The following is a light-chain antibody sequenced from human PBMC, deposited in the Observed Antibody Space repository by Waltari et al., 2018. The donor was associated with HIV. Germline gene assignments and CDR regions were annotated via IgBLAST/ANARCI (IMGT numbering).Light chain of an antibody. V-gene: IGKV1-39*01. CDR3: QQGHTTPRT. CDR2: AAS. Sequence: DIQMTQSPSSLSAAVSDSVNITCRASQNIYSFLNWYQHKPGKVPKVLIYAASTLENGVPSRFRGTGSSTDFTLTINNVQPEDFATYFCQQGHTTPRTFGQGTNVEIK. CDR1: QNIYSF. J-gene: IGKJ2*01.